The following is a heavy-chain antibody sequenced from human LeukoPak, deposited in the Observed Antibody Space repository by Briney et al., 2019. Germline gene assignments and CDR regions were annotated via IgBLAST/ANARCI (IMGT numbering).Heavy chain of an antibody. J-gene: IGHJ4*02. CDR3: AKDRSCTNDICHGDFDY. CDR1: GFTFSSYA. CDR2: ISGSGGST. Sequence: PAGSLRLSCAASGFTFSSYAVSWVRQAPGKGREWVSSISGSGGSTYSADSGKGRFTISRDNSKNTLYLQMNSLRAEDTALYYCAKDRSCTNDICHGDFDYWGQGTLVTVSS. V-gene: IGHV3-23*01. D-gene: IGHD2-8*01.